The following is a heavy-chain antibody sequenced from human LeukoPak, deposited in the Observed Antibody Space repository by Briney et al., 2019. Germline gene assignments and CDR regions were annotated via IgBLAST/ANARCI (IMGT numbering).Heavy chain of an antibody. CDR2: INCNGGST. J-gene: IGHJ4*02. CDR1: GFTFDDYA. CDR3: TRRSVNLRLGELSFDY. V-gene: IGHV3-20*04. D-gene: IGHD3-16*02. Sequence: PGGSLRLSCAASGFTFDDYAMSWVRPAPGKGLEWVSGINCNGGSTAYADSVKGRFTISRDNAKNSLYLQMNSLRAEDTALYYCTRRSVNLRLGELSFDYWGQGTLVTVSS.